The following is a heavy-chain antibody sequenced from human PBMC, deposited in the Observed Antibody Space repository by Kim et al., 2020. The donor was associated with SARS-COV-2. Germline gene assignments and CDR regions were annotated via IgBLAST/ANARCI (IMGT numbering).Heavy chain of an antibody. D-gene: IGHD1-7*01. Sequence: DSVKGRLTIATDNSKKTLYLQMNSLRDEETAVYYCTKTGATYYYYYGMDVWGQGTTVTVSS. J-gene: IGHJ6*02. CDR3: TKTGATYYYYYGMDV. V-gene: IGHV3-30*02.